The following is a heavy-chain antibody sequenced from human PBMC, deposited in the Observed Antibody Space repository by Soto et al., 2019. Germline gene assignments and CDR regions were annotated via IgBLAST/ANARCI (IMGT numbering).Heavy chain of an antibody. Sequence: PGGSLRPSCAASGFTFSNYGMHWVRQAPGEGLEWVAVISYDGSNKYYADSVKGRFSISRDNSKNTLYLQMNSLKAEDTAVYYCAKVTGYCSSSSCRRDYYYYYGMDVWGQGATVTVSS. CDR2: ISYDGSNK. CDR1: GFTFSNYG. V-gene: IGHV3-30*18. D-gene: IGHD2-2*01. J-gene: IGHJ6*02. CDR3: AKVTGYCSSSSCRRDYYYYYGMDV.